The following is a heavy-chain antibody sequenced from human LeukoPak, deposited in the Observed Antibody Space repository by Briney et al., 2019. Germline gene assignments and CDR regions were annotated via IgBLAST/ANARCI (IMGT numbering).Heavy chain of an antibody. CDR3: ASWRYDSSDYDSNSYYRFFDY. CDR2: INNSGSS. D-gene: IGHD3-22*01. Sequence: KPSETLSLTCAVYVGSFSGYYWSWIRQPPGKGLEWIGEINNSGSSNYNPSLKSRVTISVDTPKNQFSLKLTAVTAADTAVYYCASWRYDSSDYDSNSYYRFFDYWGQGALVIVSS. CDR1: VGSFSGYY. V-gene: IGHV4-34*01. J-gene: IGHJ4*02.